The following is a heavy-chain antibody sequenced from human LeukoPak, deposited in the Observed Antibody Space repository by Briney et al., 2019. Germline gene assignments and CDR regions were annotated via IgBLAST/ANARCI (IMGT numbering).Heavy chain of an antibody. CDR1: GGSFSGYY. D-gene: IGHD6-13*01. CDR3: ARSLYSSSPAT. J-gene: IGHJ4*02. CDR2: INHSGST. V-gene: IGHV4-34*01. Sequence: PSETLSLTCAVYGGSFSGYYWSWIRQPPGKGLEWIGEINHSGSTNYNPSLKSRVTISVDTSKNQFSLKLSSVTAADTAVYYCARSLYSSSPATWGQGTLVTVSS.